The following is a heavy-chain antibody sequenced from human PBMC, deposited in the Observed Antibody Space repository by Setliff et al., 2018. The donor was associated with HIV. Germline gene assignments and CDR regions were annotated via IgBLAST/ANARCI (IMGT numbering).Heavy chain of an antibody. CDR1: GVSVSSDYW. D-gene: IGHD3-16*01. CDR2: IYHGGRP. V-gene: IGHV4-4*02. J-gene: IGHJ3*02. CDR3: ARVNWGAFDI. Sequence: KASETLSLTCAVSGVSVSSDYWWGWVRQPPGKGLEWIGEIYHGGRPNYNASLESRVTISLDNSKNLISLKLDSVTAADAAIYYCARVNWGAFDIWGQGTMVTVSS.